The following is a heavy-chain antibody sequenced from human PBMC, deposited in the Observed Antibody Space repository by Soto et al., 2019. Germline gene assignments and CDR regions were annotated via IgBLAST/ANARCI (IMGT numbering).Heavy chain of an antibody. CDR2: MSYDGSNK. CDR1: GFTFSTYT. CDR3: ARTRGAYYDFWSGPRSTYYYCSMDV. J-gene: IGHJ6*02. Sequence: QVHLVVSGGGVVQPGRSLRLSCAASGFTFSTYTMHWVRQAPGKGLEWVAVMSYDGSNKYYADSVKGRFTVSRDNSKNTLYLQMNSLRAKDTAVYYCARTRGAYYDFWSGPRSTYYYCSMDVWGQGTTVTVSS. D-gene: IGHD3-3*01. V-gene: IGHV3-30-3*01.